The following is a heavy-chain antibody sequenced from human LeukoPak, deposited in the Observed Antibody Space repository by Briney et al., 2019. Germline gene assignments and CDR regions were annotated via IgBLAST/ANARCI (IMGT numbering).Heavy chain of an antibody. CDR2: IIPIFGTA. J-gene: IGHJ6*03. V-gene: IGHV1-69*01. CDR3: ARDPMVRGVIRYYMDV. Sequence: GSSVKVSCKASGGTFSSYAISWVRQAPGQGLEWMGGIIPIFGTANYAQKFQGRVTITADESTSTAYMELSSLRSEDTAVYYCARDPMVRGVIRYYMDVWGKGTTVTISS. CDR1: GGTFSSYA. D-gene: IGHD3-10*01.